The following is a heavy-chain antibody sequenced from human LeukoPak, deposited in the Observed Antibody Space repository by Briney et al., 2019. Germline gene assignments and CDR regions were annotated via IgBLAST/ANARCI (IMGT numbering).Heavy chain of an antibody. V-gene: IGHV3-48*03. CDR3: ARNSGGSSPFDY. CDR1: GFTFSKYE. CDR2: IDNCDSTI. Sequence: PGGPLRLPWAASGFTFSKYEMRWVRHPPWEGLEWFSYIDNCDSTIYYADSVKGRFPISRDTAKNSLYLQMDSLRAEGTAVYYCARNSGGSSPFDYWGQGTLVTVSS. J-gene: IGHJ4*02. D-gene: IGHD4-23*01.